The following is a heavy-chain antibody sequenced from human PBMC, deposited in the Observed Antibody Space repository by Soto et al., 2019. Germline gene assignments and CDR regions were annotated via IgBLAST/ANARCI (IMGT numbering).Heavy chain of an antibody. CDR3: ADPVPAATHYDYYNMDV. CDR2: ISSTGVKT. D-gene: IGHD2-2*01. J-gene: IGHJ6*02. Sequence: EVQLLETGGGLAQPGGSLRLSCVASGFTFNNYDRGWVRQAPGKGLEWVSTISSTGVKTYYADSVKGRFTISRDNFKNTLWLQMNSLRAEDTAVYYCADPVPAATHYDYYNMDVWGQGTTVTVSS. V-gene: IGHV3-23*01. CDR1: GFTFNNYD.